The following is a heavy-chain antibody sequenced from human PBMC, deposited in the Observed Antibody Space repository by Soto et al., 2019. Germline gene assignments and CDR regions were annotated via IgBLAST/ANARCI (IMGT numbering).Heavy chain of an antibody. V-gene: IGHV3-21*01. D-gene: IGHD3-22*01. J-gene: IGHJ4*02. CDR2: ISSSSSYI. CDR1: GFTFSSYS. Sequence: EVQLVESGGGLVEPGGSLRLSCAASGFTFSSYSMNWVRQAPGKGLEWVSSISSSSSYIYYADSGKGRFTISRDTAKNSLYMQMNSLRAEDTAAYYAARVRADYYDSSGPPCWGQGTAVTVSS. CDR3: ARVRADYYDSSGPPC.